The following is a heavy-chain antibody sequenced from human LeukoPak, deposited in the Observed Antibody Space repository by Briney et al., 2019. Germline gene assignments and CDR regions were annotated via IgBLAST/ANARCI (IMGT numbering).Heavy chain of an antibody. Sequence: GGSLRLSCAASGFTFSSYAMSWVRQAPGKGLEWVSDINGSGGTTYYTDSVKGRFTISRDNAKNSLYLQMNSLRAEDTAVYYCAELGITMIGGVWGKGTTVTISS. V-gene: IGHV3-23*01. CDR3: AELGITMIGGV. J-gene: IGHJ6*04. CDR2: INGSGGTT. D-gene: IGHD3-10*02. CDR1: GFTFSSYA.